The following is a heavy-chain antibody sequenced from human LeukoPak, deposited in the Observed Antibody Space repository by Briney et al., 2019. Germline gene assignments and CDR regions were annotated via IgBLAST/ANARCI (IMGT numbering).Heavy chain of an antibody. CDR2: INHSGNT. CDR1: GGSFSGYY. V-gene: IGHV4-34*01. Sequence: SETLSLTCAVYGGSFSGYYWSWIRQPPGKGLEWIGEINHSGNTNYNPSLKSRVTISVDTSKNQFSLKLSSVTAADTAVYYCARTPRTRSYYYGSSSPEDWFDPWGQGTLVTVSS. CDR3: ARTPRTRSYYYGSSSPEDWFDP. D-gene: IGHD3-10*01. J-gene: IGHJ5*02.